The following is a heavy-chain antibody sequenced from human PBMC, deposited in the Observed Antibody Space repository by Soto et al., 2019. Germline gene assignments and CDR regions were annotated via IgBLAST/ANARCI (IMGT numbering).Heavy chain of an antibody. CDR2: ISGSGDST. Sequence: VQLLASGGGLIQPGGSLRLSCAVSGFSFSKYAMSWVRQAPGRGLEWVSLISGSGDSTYYADSVKGRFTISRDNSMNTVHLQMNSLRAEDTALYYCARDRTEGITIFGVVVYYFDYWGQGTLVTVSS. V-gene: IGHV3-23*01. J-gene: IGHJ4*02. CDR3: ARDRTEGITIFGVVVYYFDY. CDR1: GFSFSKYA. D-gene: IGHD3-3*01.